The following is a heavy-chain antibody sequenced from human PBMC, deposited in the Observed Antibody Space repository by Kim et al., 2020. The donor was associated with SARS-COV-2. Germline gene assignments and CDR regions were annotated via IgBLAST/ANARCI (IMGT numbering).Heavy chain of an antibody. J-gene: IGHJ4*02. CDR3: TTDWGYDSSGYYFYFDY. Sequence: GGSLRLSCAASGFTFSNAWMSWVRQAPGKGLEWVGRIKSKTDGGTTDYAAPVKGRFTISRDDSKNTLYLQMNSLKTEDTAVYYCTTDWGYDSSGYYFYFDYWGQGTLVTVSS. D-gene: IGHD3-22*01. CDR2: IKSKTDGGTT. V-gene: IGHV3-15*01. CDR1: GFTFSNAW.